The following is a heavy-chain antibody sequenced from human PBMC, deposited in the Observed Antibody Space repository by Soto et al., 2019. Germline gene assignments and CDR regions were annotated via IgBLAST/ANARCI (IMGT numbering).Heavy chain of an antibody. J-gene: IGHJ4*02. V-gene: IGHV1-69*01. D-gene: IGHD3-22*01. Sequence: QVQLVQSGAEVKKPGSSVKVSCKASGGTFSRNTISWVRQAPGQGLEWMGGIIPIFGTANYAQKFQGRVTSTADEATSTDYMELSRMTSEDTAVYYCARQFDYESSGYYYAYWGQGTLVTVSS. CDR1: GGTFSRNT. CDR3: ARQFDYESSGYYYAY. CDR2: IIPIFGTA.